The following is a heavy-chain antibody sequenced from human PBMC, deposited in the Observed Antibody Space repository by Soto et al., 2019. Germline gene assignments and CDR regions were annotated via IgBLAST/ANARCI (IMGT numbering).Heavy chain of an antibody. CDR2: ISDSGGST. Sequence: PGGSLRLSCAASGFNFSVFAMTWVLQVPGKGLEWVSSISDSGGSTYYADSVKGRFTISRDNSKNTLYLQMNSLRAEDTAVYYCAKNRVASGYSYGYEFYFYYYMDVWGKGTTVTVSS. CDR1: GFNFSVFA. V-gene: IGHV3-23*01. CDR3: AKNRVASGYSYGYEFYFYYYMDV. D-gene: IGHD5-18*01. J-gene: IGHJ6*03.